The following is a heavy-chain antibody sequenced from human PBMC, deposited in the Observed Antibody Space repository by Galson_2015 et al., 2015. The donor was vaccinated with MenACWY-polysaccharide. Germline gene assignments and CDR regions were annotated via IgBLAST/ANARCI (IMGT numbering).Heavy chain of an antibody. CDR1: GGSFSSFG. D-gene: IGHD3-10*01. CDR2: IIPVFETS. CDR3: ARIPFREPPMVRGPLDY. V-gene: IGHV1-69*06. Sequence: SVKVSCKASGGSFSSFGVSWVRQAPGQGLEWVGGIIPVFETSTYAQKFQGRVTISADKSTTTTFMEVTSLTSEDTAVYYCARIPFREPPMVRGPLDYWGQGTPVTVSS. J-gene: IGHJ4*02.